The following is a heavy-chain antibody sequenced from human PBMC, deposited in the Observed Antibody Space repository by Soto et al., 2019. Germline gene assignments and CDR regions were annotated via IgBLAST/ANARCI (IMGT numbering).Heavy chain of an antibody. CDR3: ARRRPSSGDISN. Sequence: QLQLQESGPGLVKPSETLSLTCTVSGGSISSSSYYWGWIRQPPGKGLEWIGSIYYSGSTYYNPSLRSRVTTSVATAKNQFALKLSSVTAADTAVYFCARRRPSSGDISNWGQGTLVTVSS. J-gene: IGHJ4*02. CDR1: GGSISSSSYY. V-gene: IGHV4-39*01. CDR2: IYYSGST. D-gene: IGHD7-27*01.